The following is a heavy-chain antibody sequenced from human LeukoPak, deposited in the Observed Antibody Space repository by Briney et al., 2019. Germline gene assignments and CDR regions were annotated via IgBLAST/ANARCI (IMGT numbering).Heavy chain of an antibody. CDR2: IYENGGTT. J-gene: IGHJ4*02. Sequence: GGSLRLSCVGSGFTFRSHAMSWVRQAPEKGLEFVSGIYENGGTTYYADSVKGRFSISRDNSKNTLYLQMDSLRGEDTAVYYCAKDFRIGYSAHFNYWGQGALVTVSS. D-gene: IGHD2-21*01. CDR1: GFTFRSHA. V-gene: IGHV3-23*01. CDR3: AKDFRIGYSAHFNY.